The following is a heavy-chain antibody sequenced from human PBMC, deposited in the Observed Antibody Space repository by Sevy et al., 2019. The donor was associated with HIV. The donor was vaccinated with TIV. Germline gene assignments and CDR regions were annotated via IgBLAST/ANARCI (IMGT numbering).Heavy chain of an antibody. Sequence: GGSLRLSCAASGFTFSSYGMHWVRQAPGKGLEWVAVISYDGSNKYYADSVKGRLTISRDNTKNTLYLQMNSLRAEDTAVYYCAKELSSIVVVVAAIDYSGQGTLVTVSS. J-gene: IGHJ4*02. CDR2: ISYDGSNK. D-gene: IGHD2-15*01. CDR1: GFTFSSYG. V-gene: IGHV3-30*18. CDR3: AKELSSIVVVVAAIDY.